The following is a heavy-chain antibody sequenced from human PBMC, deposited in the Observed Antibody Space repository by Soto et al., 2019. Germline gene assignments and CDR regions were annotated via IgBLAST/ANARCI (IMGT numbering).Heavy chain of an antibody. Sequence: HPVGSLRLSCAGSGFTFSTYAMSWVRQAPGKGLEWVSTVSGSGGGTHYADSVKGRFTISRDNSKGTLYLQMNSLRAEDTAIYYCAKQEGYTSAWPFGYWGQGTLVTVSS. J-gene: IGHJ4*02. V-gene: IGHV3-23*01. CDR2: VSGSGGGT. CDR1: GFTFSTYA. D-gene: IGHD6-19*01. CDR3: AKQEGYTSAWPFGY.